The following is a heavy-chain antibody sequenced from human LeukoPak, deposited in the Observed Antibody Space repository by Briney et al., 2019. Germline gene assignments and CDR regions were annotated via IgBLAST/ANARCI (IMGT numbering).Heavy chain of an antibody. CDR1: GFTFTSYG. CDR2: ISAYNGNT. V-gene: IGHV1-18*01. Sequence: ASVKVSCKASGFTFTSYGISWVRQAPGQGLEWMGWISAYNGNTNYAQKLQGRVTMTTDTSTTTAYMELRSLRSDDTAVYYCARANYHGSGSYCDYWGQGTLVTVSS. J-gene: IGHJ4*02. D-gene: IGHD3-10*01. CDR3: ARANYHGSGSYCDY.